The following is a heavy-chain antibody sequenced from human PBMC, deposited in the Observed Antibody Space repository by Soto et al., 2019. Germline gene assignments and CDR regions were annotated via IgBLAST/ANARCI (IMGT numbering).Heavy chain of an antibody. Sequence: QVQLVESGGGVVQPGRSLKLSCAASGFIFGRFGMHWVRQPPGKGLEWVAVIWNDGSNKLYADSVQGRFTISRDNSKNTLYLEMDSLRAEDTAVYYCARDHESGFGDSGSAGFDYWGQGTLVNVPS. CDR3: ARDHESGFGDSGSAGFDY. CDR1: GFIFGRFG. J-gene: IGHJ4*02. CDR2: IWNDGSNK. D-gene: IGHD2-21*02. V-gene: IGHV3-33*01.